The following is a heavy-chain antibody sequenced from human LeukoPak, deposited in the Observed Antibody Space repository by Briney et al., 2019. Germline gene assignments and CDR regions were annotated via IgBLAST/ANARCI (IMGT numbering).Heavy chain of an antibody. CDR2: IKSKSAGGTI. CDR1: GFSFSNAW. CDR3: TTYDRSGYYSDY. D-gene: IGHD3-22*01. V-gene: IGHV3-15*01. J-gene: IGHJ4*02. Sequence: PRGSLRLSCAASGFSFSNAWMSWVRQAPGKGLEWVGRIKSKSAGGTIEYGAPVKGRFTISRDDSENMLYLQMSSLKTEDTAVYYCTTYDRSGYYSDYWGQGTLVTVSS.